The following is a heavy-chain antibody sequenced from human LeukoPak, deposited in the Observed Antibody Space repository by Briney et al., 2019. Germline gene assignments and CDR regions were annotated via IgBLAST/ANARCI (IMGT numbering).Heavy chain of an antibody. CDR3: ARNPTRALSVEYSSYMDV. Sequence: SQTLSLTCAISGDSVSSNSVAWNWIRQSPSRGLEWLGRTYYRSQWYYDYAESVESRIIINPDTSNNQFSLQLSSVTPGDTAIYYCARNPTRALSVEYSSYMDVWGKGTTVTVSS. D-gene: IGHD2-21*01. V-gene: IGHV6-1*01. J-gene: IGHJ6*03. CDR1: GDSVSSNSVA. CDR2: TYYRSQWYY.